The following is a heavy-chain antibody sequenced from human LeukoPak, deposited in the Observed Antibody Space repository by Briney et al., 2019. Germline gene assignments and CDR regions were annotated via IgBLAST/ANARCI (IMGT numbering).Heavy chain of an antibody. J-gene: IGHJ4*02. CDR2: ISHDGSNT. CDR1: GFIFSSYG. Sequence: GGSLRLSCAASGFIFSSYGLQWARQAPGKGLEWVALISHDGSNTYYADSVKDRFTISRDNSKNTLYLQMNSLRPEDTAVYYCAKKGWYGGSYSFDYWGQGTLVTVSS. CDR3: AKKGWYGGSYSFDY. V-gene: IGHV3-30*18. D-gene: IGHD1-26*01.